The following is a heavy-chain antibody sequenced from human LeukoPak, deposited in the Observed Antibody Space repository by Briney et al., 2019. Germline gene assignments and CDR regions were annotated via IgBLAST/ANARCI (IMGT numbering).Heavy chain of an antibody. CDR1: GGSFSGYY. CDR2: IYYSGST. V-gene: IGHV4-34*01. J-gene: IGHJ1*01. D-gene: IGHD2-15*01. Sequence: SETLSLTCAVYGGSFSGYYWSWIRQPPGKGLEWIGSIYYSGSTYYNPSLKSRVTISVDTSKNQFSLKLSSVTAADTAVYYCARHGRYCSGGSCNAEYFQHWGQGTLVTVSS. CDR3: ARHGRYCSGGSCNAEYFQH.